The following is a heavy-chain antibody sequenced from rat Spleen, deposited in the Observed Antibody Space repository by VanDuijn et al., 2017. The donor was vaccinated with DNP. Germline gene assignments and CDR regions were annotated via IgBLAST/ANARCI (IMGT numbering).Heavy chain of an antibody. Sequence: EVQLVESGGDLVQPGGSLKLSCVASGFTFSYYWMAWIRQVPGKGLEWIASITSGAGTTSYADSVKGRFTVSRDDAGNTLFLQMNSLRSEDTATYYCTRVGDLHDGGEGDALDAWGQGTSVTVSS. CDR2: ITSGAGTT. D-gene: IGHD1-12*02. V-gene: IGHV5-31*01. J-gene: IGHJ4*01. CDR3: TRVGDLHDGGEGDALDA. CDR1: GFTFSYYW.